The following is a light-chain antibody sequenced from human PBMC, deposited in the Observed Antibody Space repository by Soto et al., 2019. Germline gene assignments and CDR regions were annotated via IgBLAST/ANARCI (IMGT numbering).Light chain of an antibody. CDR2: AAS. V-gene: IGKV1-27*01. CDR3: QKSNSAPRT. CDR1: QGISNY. J-gene: IGKJ1*01. Sequence: DITMTPSPSSPSSSVGDKVTNTFRASQGISNYLAWYQQKPGKVPKLLIYAASTLQSGVPSRFSGSGSGTDFTLTISSLQPEDVATYYCQKSNSAPRTFGQGTKVDIK.